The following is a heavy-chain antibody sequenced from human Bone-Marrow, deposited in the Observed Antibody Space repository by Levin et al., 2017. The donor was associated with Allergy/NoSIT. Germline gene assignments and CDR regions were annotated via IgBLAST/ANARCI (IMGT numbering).Heavy chain of an antibody. CDR3: ARGRNVRNWFDP. CDR2: MNPNSGNT. V-gene: IGHV1-8*01. CDR1: GYTFTSYD. Sequence: ASVKVSCKASGYTFTSYDINWVRQATGQGLEWMGWMNPNSGNTGYAQKFQGRVTMTRNTSISTAYMGLSSLRSEDTAVYYCARGRNVRNWFDPWGQGTLVTVSS. J-gene: IGHJ5*02. D-gene: IGHD1-14*01.